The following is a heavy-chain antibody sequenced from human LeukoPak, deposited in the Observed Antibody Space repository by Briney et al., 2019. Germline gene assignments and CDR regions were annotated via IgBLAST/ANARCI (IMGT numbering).Heavy chain of an antibody. J-gene: IGHJ6*04. D-gene: IGHD6-13*01. Sequence: GESLKISCKGSGYSFTSYWISWVRQMPGKGLEWMGRIDPSDSYTNYSPSFQGHVTISADKSISTAYLQWSSLKASDTAMYYCAGPIAAAQKRDYYYYGMDVWGKGTTVTVSS. V-gene: IGHV5-10-1*01. CDR3: AGPIAAAQKRDYYYYGMDV. CDR1: GYSFTSYW. CDR2: IDPSDSYT.